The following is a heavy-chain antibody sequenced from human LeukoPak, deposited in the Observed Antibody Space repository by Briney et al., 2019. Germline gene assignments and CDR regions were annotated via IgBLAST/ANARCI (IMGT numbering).Heavy chain of an antibody. J-gene: IGHJ6*02. CDR1: GFTFSSYA. CDR3: ARAIQGYCSSTSCYVTDYYYYYGMDV. CDR2: ISYDGSNK. D-gene: IGHD2-2*01. Sequence: PGGSLRLSCAASGFTFSSYAMHWVRQAPGKGLEWVAVISYDGSNKYYADSVKGRFTISRDNSKNTLYLQMNSLRAEDTAVYYCARAIQGYCSSTSCYVTDYYYYYGMDVWGQGTTVTVSS. V-gene: IGHV3-30*04.